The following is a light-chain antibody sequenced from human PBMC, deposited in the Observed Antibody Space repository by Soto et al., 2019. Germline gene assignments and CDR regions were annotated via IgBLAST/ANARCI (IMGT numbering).Light chain of an antibody. V-gene: IGKV1-5*01. CDR3: QQYNSYSWT. CDR2: DAS. J-gene: IGKJ1*01. Sequence: DIQMTQSPSTLSASVGDRVIITCRASQFISRWLAWYQQKPGKAPNLLIYDASSLESGVPSRFSGSGSGTEFTLTINSLHPDDFATYYCQQYNSYSWTFGQGTKVDIK. CDR1: QFISRW.